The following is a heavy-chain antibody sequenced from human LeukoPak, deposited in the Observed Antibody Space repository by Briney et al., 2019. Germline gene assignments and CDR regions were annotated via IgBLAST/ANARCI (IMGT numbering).Heavy chain of an antibody. CDR3: ARGPVTKFEI. CDR2: IYSGGTT. CDR1: GFTVSSNY. D-gene: IGHD4-17*01. Sequence: GGSLRLSCAASGFTVSSNYMSWVRQAPGKGLEWVSVIYSGGTTYYADSVKGRFTISRDNSNNTLYLQMNSLRAEDTAVYYCARGPVTKFEIWGQGTIHTVSS. J-gene: IGHJ3*02. V-gene: IGHV3-53*01.